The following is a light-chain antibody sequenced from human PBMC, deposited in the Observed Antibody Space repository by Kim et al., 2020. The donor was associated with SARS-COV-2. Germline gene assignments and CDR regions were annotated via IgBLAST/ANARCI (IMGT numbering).Light chain of an antibody. V-gene: IGLV2-14*03. J-gene: IGLJ1*01. Sequence: QSALTQPDSVSGYPGQSITISCTGTSSDVGGYNYVSWYQQHPGKAPKLMIYDVSNRPSGVSNRFSGSKSGNTASLTISGLQAEDEADYYCSSYTSSSTLVFGTGTKVTVL. CDR1: SSDVGGYNY. CDR2: DVS. CDR3: SSYTSSSTLV.